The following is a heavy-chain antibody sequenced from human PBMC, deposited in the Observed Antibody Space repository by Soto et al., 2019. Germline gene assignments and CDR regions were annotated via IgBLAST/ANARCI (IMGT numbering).Heavy chain of an antibody. J-gene: IGHJ4*02. D-gene: IGHD5-18*01. CDR1: GFIFSSYG. Sequence: QVQLVESGGGVVQPGRSLRLSCAASGFIFSSYGMHWVRQAPGKGLEWVAVIWYDGSDKYYADSVKGRFTISRDNSQNTLYLQMNSLRAEDTAVYYCARDRVDTAMVYLDFWGQGPLVTVSS. CDR2: IWYDGSDK. CDR3: ARDRVDTAMVYLDF. V-gene: IGHV3-33*01.